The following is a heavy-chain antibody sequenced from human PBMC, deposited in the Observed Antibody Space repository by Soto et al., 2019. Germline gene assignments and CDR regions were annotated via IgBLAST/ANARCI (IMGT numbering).Heavy chain of an antibody. CDR3: ARGLGGLYYYYGMDV. V-gene: IGHV4-31*03. Sequence: SLTCTVSGGSISSGGYYWSWIRQHPGKGLEWTGYIYYSGSTYDNPSPKSRVTISVDTSKNQFSLKLSSVTAADTAVYYCARGLGGLYYYYGMDVWGQGTMGTVSS. D-gene: IGHD3-16*01. J-gene: IGHJ6*02. CDR1: GGSISSGGYY. CDR2: IYYSGST.